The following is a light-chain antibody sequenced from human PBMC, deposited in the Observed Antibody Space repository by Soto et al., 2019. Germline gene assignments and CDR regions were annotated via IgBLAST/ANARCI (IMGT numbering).Light chain of an antibody. J-gene: IGKJ1*01. Sequence: DIQMTQSPSSLYASVGDRVTSTCRASRSITSFLNWYQQKPGKAPKLLIYDASSVQSGVPARFSGSGSGTDFTLTISSLQPEDFATYYCQQSYTTSWTFGQGTRVEIK. CDR2: DAS. CDR1: RSITSF. CDR3: QQSYTTSWT. V-gene: IGKV1-39*01.